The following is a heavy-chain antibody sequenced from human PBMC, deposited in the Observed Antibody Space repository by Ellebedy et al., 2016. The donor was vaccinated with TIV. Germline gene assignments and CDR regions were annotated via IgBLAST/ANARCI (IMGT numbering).Heavy chain of an antibody. CDR3: AREGDTAMVHGMDV. CDR2: ISSSGSTI. V-gene: IGHV3-11*01. J-gene: IGHJ6*02. Sequence: PGGSLRLSCVASGFTFSNYNMNWVRQSPGKGLEWVSYISSSGSTIYYADSVKGRFTISRDNAKNSLYLQMNSLRAEDTAVYYCAREGDTAMVHGMDVWGQGTTVTVSS. D-gene: IGHD5-18*01. CDR1: GFTFSNYN.